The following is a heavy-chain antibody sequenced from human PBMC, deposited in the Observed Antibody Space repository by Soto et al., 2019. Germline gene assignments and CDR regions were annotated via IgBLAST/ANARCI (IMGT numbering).Heavy chain of an antibody. CDR1: GGTFSSYA. Sequence: QVQLVQSGAEVKKPGSSVKVSCKASGGTFSSYAISWVRQAPGQGLEWMGGIIPIFGTANYAQKFQGRVTITADEATSTAYMELSSLRSEDTAVDYWASGYGAYVRPSPHYGMDVWGQGTTVTVSS. CDR2: IIPIFGTA. CDR3: ASGYGAYVRPSPHYGMDV. J-gene: IGHJ6*02. D-gene: IGHD4-17*01. V-gene: IGHV1-69*12.